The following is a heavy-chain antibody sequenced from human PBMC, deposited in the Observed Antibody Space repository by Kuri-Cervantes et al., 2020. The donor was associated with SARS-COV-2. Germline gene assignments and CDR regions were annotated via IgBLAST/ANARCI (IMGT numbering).Heavy chain of an antibody. CDR2: IYYSGST. Sequence: SETLSLTCTVSGGSISSYYWSWIRQPPGKGLEWIGYIYYSGSTNYNPSLKSRVTISVDTSKNQFSLKLSSVTAADTAVYYCARATWLGTKNFDYWGQGTLVTVSS. D-gene: IGHD6-19*01. J-gene: IGHJ4*02. CDR3: ARATWLGTKNFDY. V-gene: IGHV4-59*08. CDR1: GGSISSYY.